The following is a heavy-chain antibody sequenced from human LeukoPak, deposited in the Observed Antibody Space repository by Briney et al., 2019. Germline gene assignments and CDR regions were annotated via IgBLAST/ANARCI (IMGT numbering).Heavy chain of an antibody. CDR1: GYTFTSYY. V-gene: IGHV1-46*01. J-gene: IGHJ4*02. Sequence: ASVKVSCKASGYTFTSYYMHWVRQAPGQGLEWMGIINPSGGSTSYAQKFKGRVTMTRDTSTSTVYMELSSLRSEDTAVYYCARDGSSLRFLEWLLYDYWGQGTLVTVSS. CDR2: INPSGGST. CDR3: ARDGSSLRFLEWLLYDY. D-gene: IGHD3-3*01.